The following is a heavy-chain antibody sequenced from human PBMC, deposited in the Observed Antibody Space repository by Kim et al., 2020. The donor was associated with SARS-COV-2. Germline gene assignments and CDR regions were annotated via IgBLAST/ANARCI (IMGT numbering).Heavy chain of an antibody. V-gene: IGHV3-66*01. D-gene: IGHD3-22*01. Sequence: GGSLRLSCAASGFTVSSNYMSWVRQAPGKGLEWVSVIYSGGSTYYADSVKGRFTISRDNSKNTLYLQMNSLRAEDTAVYYCARAHRGLRFPYIIYYYGMDVWGQGTTVTVSS. CDR1: GFTVSSNY. J-gene: IGHJ6*02. CDR3: ARAHRGLRFPYIIYYYGMDV. CDR2: IYSGGST.